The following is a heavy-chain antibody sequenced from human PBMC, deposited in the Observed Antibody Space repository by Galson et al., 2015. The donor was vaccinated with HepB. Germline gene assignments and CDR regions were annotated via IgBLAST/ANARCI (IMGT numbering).Heavy chain of an antibody. CDR2: IRYDGSNK. Sequence: SLRLSCAASGFTFSSYGMHWVRQAPGKGLEWVALIRYDGSNKYYADSVKGRFTISRDNSKNTLYLQMNSLRAEDTAVYYCAKEPQRIAAAEVDYWGQGTLVTVSS. CDR3: AKEPQRIAAAEVDY. V-gene: IGHV3-30*02. D-gene: IGHD6-13*01. J-gene: IGHJ4*02. CDR1: GFTFSSYG.